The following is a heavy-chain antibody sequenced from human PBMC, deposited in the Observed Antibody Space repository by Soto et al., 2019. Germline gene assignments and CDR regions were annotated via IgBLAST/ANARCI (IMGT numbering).Heavy chain of an antibody. J-gene: IGHJ6*02. CDR3: ATTFKAQYSYGYGMDV. D-gene: IGHD5-18*01. CDR2: IYYSGST. CDR1: GGSISSSSYY. V-gene: IGHV4-39*01. Sequence: SETLSLTCTVSGGSISSSSYYWGWIRQPPGKGLEWIGSIYYSGSTYYNPSLKSRVTISVDTSKNQFSLKLSSVTAADTTVYYCATTFKAQYSYGYGMDVWGQGTTVTVSS.